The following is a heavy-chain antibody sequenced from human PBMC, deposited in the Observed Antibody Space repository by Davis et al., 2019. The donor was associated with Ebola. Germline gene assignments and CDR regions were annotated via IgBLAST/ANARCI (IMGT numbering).Heavy chain of an antibody. CDR1: GYTFTGYD. CDR3: ARIQITIFGVAPPGKYGMDV. D-gene: IGHD3-3*01. CDR2: MNPNSGNT. J-gene: IGHJ6*04. V-gene: IGHV1-8*01. Sequence: AASVKVSCKASGYTFTGYDINWVRQATGQGLEWMGWMNPNSGNTGYAQKFQGRVTMTTDTSTSTAYMELRSLRSDDTAVYYCARIQITIFGVAPPGKYGMDVWGKGTTVTVSS.